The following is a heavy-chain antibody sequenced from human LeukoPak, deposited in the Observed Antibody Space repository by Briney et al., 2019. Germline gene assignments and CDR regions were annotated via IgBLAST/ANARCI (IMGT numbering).Heavy chain of an antibody. CDR3: ARHHYSGLYNWFDP. CDR2: IYPGDSDT. V-gene: IGHV5-51*01. J-gene: IGHJ5*02. CDR1: GYSFTSYW. D-gene: IGHD1-26*01. Sequence: GESLKISCXGSGYSFTSYWIGWVRQMPGKGLQWMGIIYPGDSDTRYSPSFQGQVTISADKSISTAYLQWSGLKASDTAMYYCARHHYSGLYNWFDPWGQGTLVTVSS.